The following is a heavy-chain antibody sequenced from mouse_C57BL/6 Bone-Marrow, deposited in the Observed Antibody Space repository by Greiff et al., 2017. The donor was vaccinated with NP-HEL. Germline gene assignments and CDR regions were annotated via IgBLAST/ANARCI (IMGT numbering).Heavy chain of an antibody. CDR2: IWGVGST. D-gene: IGHD2-3*01. CDR1: GFSLTSYG. Sequence: VKLMESGPGLVAPSQSLSITCTVSGFSLTSYGVDWVRQSPGKGLEWLGVIWGVGSTNYNSALKSRLSISKDNSKSQVFLKMNSLQTDDTAMYYCASMRWSGIAYWGQGTLVTVSA. CDR3: ASMRWSGIAY. J-gene: IGHJ3*01. V-gene: IGHV2-6*01.